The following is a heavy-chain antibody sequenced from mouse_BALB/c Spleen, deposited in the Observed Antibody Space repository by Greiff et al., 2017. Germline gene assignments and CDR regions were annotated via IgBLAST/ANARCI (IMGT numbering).Heavy chain of an antibody. Sequence: VKLVASGPGLVAPSQSLSITCTVSGFSLTSYGVHWVRQPPGKGLEWLGVIWAGGSTNYNSALMSRLSISKDNSKSQVFLKMNSLQTDDTAMYYCASYYYGSSYAMDYWGQGTSVTVSS. D-gene: IGHD1-1*01. CDR2: IWAGGST. CDR3: ASYYYGSSYAMDY. CDR1: GFSLTSYG. V-gene: IGHV2-9*02. J-gene: IGHJ4*01.